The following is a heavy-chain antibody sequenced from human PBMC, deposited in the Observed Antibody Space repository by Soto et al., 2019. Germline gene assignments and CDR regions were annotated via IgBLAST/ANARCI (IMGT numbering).Heavy chain of an antibody. CDR3: ARDSDISGIEKYCDY. CDR2: ISDSGNTI. Sequence: GGSLRLSCATSGFTFSDYYMSWIRQAPGKGLEWLSYISDSGNTIYYADSVKGRFTISRDNAKPSVYLQMSSLSAEDTAVYYCARDSDISGIEKYCDYWGQGTLVTFSS. J-gene: IGHJ4*02. CDR1: GFTFSDYY. D-gene: IGHD5-12*01. V-gene: IGHV3-11*01.